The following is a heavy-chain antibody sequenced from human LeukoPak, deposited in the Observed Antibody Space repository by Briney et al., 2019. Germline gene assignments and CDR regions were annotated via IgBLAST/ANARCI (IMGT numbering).Heavy chain of an antibody. J-gene: IGHJ4*01. V-gene: IGHV3-48*01. Sequence: GGSLRLSRAASGFTFSNYHMNWVRQAPGKGLEWVSYISRSTTTIYYADSVRGRFSISRDNAQKSLYLQMNSLTAEDTAVYYCARDLVAVPASPNYFDYWGHGTLVTVSS. CDR3: ARDLVAVPASPNYFDY. CDR2: ISRSTTTI. CDR1: GFTFSNYH. D-gene: IGHD5-12*01.